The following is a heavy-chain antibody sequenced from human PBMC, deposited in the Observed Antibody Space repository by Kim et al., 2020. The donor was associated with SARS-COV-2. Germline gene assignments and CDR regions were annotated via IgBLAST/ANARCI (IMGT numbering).Heavy chain of an antibody. J-gene: IGHJ6*02. D-gene: IGHD6-13*01. CDR2: ISSNSNYT. CDR1: GFTFSSYS. CDR3: AGIAAAGSPNYYYYGLDV. V-gene: IGHV3-21*01. Sequence: GGSLRLSCAASGFTFSSYSMNWVRQAPGKGLEWVSSISSNSNYTYYADSVKGRFTISRDNAKNSLYLQMNSLTAEDTAVYYCAGIAAAGSPNYYYYGLDVWGQGTTVTVSS.